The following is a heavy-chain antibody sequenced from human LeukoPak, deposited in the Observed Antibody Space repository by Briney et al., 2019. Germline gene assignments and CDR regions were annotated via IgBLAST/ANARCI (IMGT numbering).Heavy chain of an antibody. CDR1: GGTFSSYA. V-gene: IGHV1-69*05. CDR2: ISPIFGTA. Sequence: SVKVSCKASGGTFSSYAISWVRQAPGQGLEWMGGISPIFGTANYAQKFQGGVTITTDESTSTAYMELSSLRPDDTAVYYCASLSDSSGPYLYYYMDVWGKGTTVTVSS. CDR3: ASLSDSSGPYLYYYMDV. J-gene: IGHJ6*03. D-gene: IGHD2-21*02.